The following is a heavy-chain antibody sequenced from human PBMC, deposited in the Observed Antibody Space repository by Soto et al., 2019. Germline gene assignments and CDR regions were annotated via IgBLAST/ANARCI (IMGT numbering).Heavy chain of an antibody. CDR2: IYYSGST. CDR3: ARLYGSGSYSLIWFDP. Sequence: QMQLQESGPGLVKPSETLSLTCIVSGGSISSSSYYWGWIRQPPGKGLEWIGSIYYSGSTYYNPSLKSRVTISVDTSKHRFSLKLSSVTAADTAVYYCARLYGSGSYSLIWFDPWGQGTLVTVSS. D-gene: IGHD3-10*01. J-gene: IGHJ5*02. V-gene: IGHV4-39*01. CDR1: GGSISSSSYY.